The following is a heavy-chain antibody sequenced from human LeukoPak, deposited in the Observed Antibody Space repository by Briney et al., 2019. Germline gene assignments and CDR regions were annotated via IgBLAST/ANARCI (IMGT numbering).Heavy chain of an antibody. Sequence: SETLSLTCTVSGGSISRYYWSWIRQPPGKGLEWIGRIYTSGSTNYNPSLKSRVTMSVDTSKNQFSLKLSSVTAADTAVYYCAREGATYSGSYYRPYYFDYWGQGTLVTVSS. D-gene: IGHD1-26*01. CDR1: GGSISRYY. CDR3: AREGATYSGSYYRPYYFDY. CDR2: IYTSGST. J-gene: IGHJ4*02. V-gene: IGHV4-4*07.